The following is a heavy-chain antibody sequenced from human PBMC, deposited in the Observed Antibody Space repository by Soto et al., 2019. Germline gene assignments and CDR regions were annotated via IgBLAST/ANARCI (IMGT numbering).Heavy chain of an antibody. J-gene: IGHJ3*01. Sequence: GSLRLSCEGSGFSFRNFNMIWVRQAPGKGLEWVSSVGGSSSYIYYADSVKGRFTVSRDNANNLVFLQMNGMRPEDTAMYYCARDLRGHYGPWGQGTMVTVSS. CDR1: GFSFRNFN. CDR3: ARDLRGHYGP. D-gene: IGHD4-17*01. V-gene: IGHV3-21*06. CDR2: VGGSSSYI.